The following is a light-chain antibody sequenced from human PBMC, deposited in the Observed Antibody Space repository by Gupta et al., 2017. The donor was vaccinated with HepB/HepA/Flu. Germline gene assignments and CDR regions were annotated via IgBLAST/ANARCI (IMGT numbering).Light chain of an antibody. CDR1: SNDIGSDYDY. V-gene: IGLV2-14*03. CDR3: CTSTTEKTLI. Sequence: SCFGSSNDIGSDYDYVSWYIQHAGRAPQLLLYEATLRPSGVSSRFSGSKSANTASLTISYLRPEDEGDYYCCTSTTEKTLIFGGGTRLTVL. J-gene: IGLJ2*01. CDR2: EAT.